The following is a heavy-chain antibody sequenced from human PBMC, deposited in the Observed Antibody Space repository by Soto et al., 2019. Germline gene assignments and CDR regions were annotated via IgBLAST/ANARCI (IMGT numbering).Heavy chain of an antibody. J-gene: IGHJ6*02. CDR2: IYYSGST. V-gene: IGHV4-59*01. Sequence: SETLSLTCTVSGGSISSYYWSWIRQPPGKGLKWIGYIYYSGSTSYNPSLKSRINISVDTSKNQFSLKLSSVTAADTAVYYCAGTRITIFGVVIPCYGMDVWGQGTTVTVSS. D-gene: IGHD3-3*01. CDR1: GGSISSYY. CDR3: AGTRITIFGVVIPCYGMDV.